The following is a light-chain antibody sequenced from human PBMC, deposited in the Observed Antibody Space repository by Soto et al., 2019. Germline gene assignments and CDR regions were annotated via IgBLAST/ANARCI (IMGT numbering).Light chain of an antibody. J-gene: IGKJ1*01. CDR2: AAS. CDR1: QSVSTF. V-gene: IGKV1-39*01. CDR3: QQSYSSPTWT. Sequence: DIQMTQSPSSLSASVGDRVTITCRASQSVSTFVSWFQLKPGKAPQPLIYAASSLQTGVPSRFSGSGSGTDFTLIISSLQPEDFATYYCQQSYSSPTWTFGQGTKVEIK.